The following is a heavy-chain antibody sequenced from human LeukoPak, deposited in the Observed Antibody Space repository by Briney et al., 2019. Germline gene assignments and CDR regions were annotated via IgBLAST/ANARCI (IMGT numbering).Heavy chain of an antibody. CDR1: GGSFSGHY. D-gene: IGHD3-3*02. CDR3: ARPIPGLADRTNWFDP. J-gene: IGHJ5*02. V-gene: IGHV4-34*01. Sequence: PSETLSLTCAVYGGSFSGHYWCWIRQPPGKGQEWIGQINHSGSTNYNPSLKSRLNISVDTSKNQFSLRLSSVTAADTAVYYCARPIPGLADRTNWFDPWGQGTLVTVSS. CDR2: INHSGST.